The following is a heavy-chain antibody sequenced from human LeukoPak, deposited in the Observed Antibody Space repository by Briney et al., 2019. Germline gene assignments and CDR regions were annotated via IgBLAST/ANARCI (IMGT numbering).Heavy chain of an antibody. V-gene: IGHV4-39*01. J-gene: IGHJ4*02. Sequence: SETLSLTCTVSGGSISSSSYYWGWIRQPPGKGLEWIGSIYYSGSTYYNPSLKSRVTISVDTSKNQFSLKLNSVTAADTAVYYCARRYSSGWYNYWGQGTLVTVSS. CDR2: IYYSGST. CDR3: ARRYSSGWYNY. CDR1: GGSISSSSYY. D-gene: IGHD6-19*01.